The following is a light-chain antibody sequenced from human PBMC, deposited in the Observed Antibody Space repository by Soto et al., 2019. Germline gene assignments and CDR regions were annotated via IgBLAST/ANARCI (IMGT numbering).Light chain of an antibody. CDR3: QQADSFPWT. Sequence: DIQMTQSPSSVSASVGDRVTITCRASQAISSLLAWYQQKPGKAPKLLIYYASNLESGVPSRFSGSGFGPDFTLTISSLQPEDFATYFCQQADSFPWTFGQGTKVEI. J-gene: IGKJ1*01. CDR2: YAS. V-gene: IGKV1D-12*01. CDR1: QAISSL.